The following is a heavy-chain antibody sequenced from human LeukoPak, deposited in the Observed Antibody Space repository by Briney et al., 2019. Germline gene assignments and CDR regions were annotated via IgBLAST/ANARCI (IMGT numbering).Heavy chain of an antibody. CDR3: ARRSAGSGIGP. CDR2: IYSGGST. J-gene: IGHJ5*02. Sequence: GGSLRLSCAASGFTVSSNYMSWVRQAPGKGLEWVSVIYSGGSTYYADSVKGRFTISRDNSKNTLYLQMNSLRAEDTAVYYCARRSAGSGIGPWGQGTLVTVSS. V-gene: IGHV3-53*01. D-gene: IGHD3-10*01. CDR1: GFTVSSNY.